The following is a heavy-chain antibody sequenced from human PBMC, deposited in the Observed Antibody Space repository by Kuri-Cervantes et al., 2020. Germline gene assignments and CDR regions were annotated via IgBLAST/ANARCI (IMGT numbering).Heavy chain of an antibody. CDR1: GFTFSSYS. CDR2: ISSSSSTI. D-gene: IGHD6-13*01. J-gene: IGHJ4*02. Sequence: GGSLRLSCAASGFTFSSYSMNWVRQAPGKGLEWVSYISSSSSTIYYADSVKGQFTISRDNAKNSLYLQMNSLRVEDTAVYYCARGRAYSSSWIDYWGQGNLVTVSS. V-gene: IGHV3-48*04. CDR3: ARGRAYSSSWIDY.